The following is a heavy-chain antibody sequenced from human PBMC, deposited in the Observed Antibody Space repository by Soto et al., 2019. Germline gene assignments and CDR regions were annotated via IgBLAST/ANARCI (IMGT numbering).Heavy chain of an antibody. V-gene: IGHV4-31*03. CDR3: ARAVVVVITDSIYYYYGMDV. J-gene: IGHJ6*02. D-gene: IGHD3-22*01. CDR2: IYYSGST. CDR1: GGSISSGGYY. Sequence: QVQLQESGPGLVKPSQTLSLTCTVSGGSISSGGYYWSWIRQHPGKGLEWIGYIYYSGSTYYNPSLKSRVTISVDPSKNQFSLKLSSVTAADTAVYYCARAVVVVITDSIYYYYGMDVWGQGTTVTVSS.